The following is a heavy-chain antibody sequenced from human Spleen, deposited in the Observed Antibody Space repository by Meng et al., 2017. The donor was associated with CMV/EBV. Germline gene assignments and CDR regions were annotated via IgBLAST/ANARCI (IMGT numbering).Heavy chain of an antibody. CDR1: GFTFTNYA. V-gene: IGHV3-30-3*01. J-gene: IGHJ6*02. CDR3: ARDSYGMDV. CDR2: ISYDVNNK. Sequence: GESLKISCTAFGFTFTNYAIHWVRQAPAKGLEWVTVISYDVNNKYYADSVKGRFTVSRDNAKNTVFLQIISLRPGDSAVYYYARDSYGMDVWGRGATVTVSS.